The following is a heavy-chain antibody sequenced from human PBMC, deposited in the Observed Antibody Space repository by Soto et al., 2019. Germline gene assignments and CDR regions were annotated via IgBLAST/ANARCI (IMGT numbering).Heavy chain of an antibody. V-gene: IGHV3-11*06. Sequence: QVQLVESGGGLVKPGGSLRLSCAASGFTFSDYYMSWIRQAPGKGLEWVSYISSSSSYTNYADYVKGRFTNSRDNAKNSLYLQRNSLRAEDTAVYYCARVYCTNGVCPYFDYWGQGTLVTVSS. J-gene: IGHJ4*02. CDR3: ARVYCTNGVCPYFDY. CDR2: ISSSSSYT. D-gene: IGHD2-8*01. CDR1: GFTFSDYY.